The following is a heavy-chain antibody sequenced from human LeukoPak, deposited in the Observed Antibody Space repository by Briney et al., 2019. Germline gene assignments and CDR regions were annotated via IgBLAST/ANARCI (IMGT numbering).Heavy chain of an antibody. CDR3: ARVSYYYDSSGSKNAVYYFDY. J-gene: IGHJ4*02. Sequence: SETLSLTCSVSGGSISSYYWSWIRQPPGKGLEWIGYIYISGSTNYNPSLKSRVTISVDTSKNQFSLKLSSVTAADTAVYYCARVSYYYDSSGSKNAVYYFDYWGQGTLVTVSS. V-gene: IGHV4-4*09. CDR2: IYISGST. CDR1: GGSISSYY. D-gene: IGHD3-22*01.